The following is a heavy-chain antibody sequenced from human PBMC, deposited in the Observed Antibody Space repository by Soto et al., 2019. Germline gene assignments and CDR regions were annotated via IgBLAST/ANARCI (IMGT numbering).Heavy chain of an antibody. Sequence: EVQLLESGGGLVQPGGSLRLSCAASGFSFSSYVMSWVRQAPGKGLEWVSALNGGGGTTYYADSVKGRFTISRDNSKNTLYLQMNRLRAEDTGIYYCAKEDWGASRSDDAFDIWGQGTMVSVSS. J-gene: IGHJ3*02. CDR3: AKEDWGASRSDDAFDI. V-gene: IGHV3-23*01. CDR1: GFSFSSYV. CDR2: LNGGGGTT. D-gene: IGHD3-16*01.